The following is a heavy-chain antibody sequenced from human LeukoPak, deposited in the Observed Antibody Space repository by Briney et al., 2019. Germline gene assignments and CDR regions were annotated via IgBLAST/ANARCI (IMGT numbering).Heavy chain of an antibody. Sequence: GGSLRLSCAASGFTFSSYGMSWVRQAPGKGLEWVSAISTDAGETHYADSVKGRFTISRDNSKNTVSLQMSSLRAEDTALYYCAKGSGNGYGSGPFDYWGQGTLVTVSS. CDR3: AKGSGNGYGSGPFDY. D-gene: IGHD3-10*01. CDR1: GFTFSSYG. J-gene: IGHJ4*02. V-gene: IGHV3-23*01. CDR2: ISTDAGET.